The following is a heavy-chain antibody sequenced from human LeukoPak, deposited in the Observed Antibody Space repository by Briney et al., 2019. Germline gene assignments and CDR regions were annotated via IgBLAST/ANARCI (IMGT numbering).Heavy chain of an antibody. J-gene: IGHJ4*02. CDR2: ISGSGGST. V-gene: IGHV3-23*01. CDR3: ATPYYDFWSGYYRGEDY. D-gene: IGHD3-3*01. Sequence: GGSLRLSCAASGFTFSNYAMSWVRQAPGKGLEWVSAISGSGGSTYYADSVKGRFTISRDNSKNTLYLQMNSLRAEDTAVYYCATPYYDFWSGYYRGEDYWGQGTLVTVSS. CDR1: GFTFSNYA.